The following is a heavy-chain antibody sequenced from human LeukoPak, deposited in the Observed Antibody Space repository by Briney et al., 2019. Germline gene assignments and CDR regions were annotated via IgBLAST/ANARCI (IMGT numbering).Heavy chain of an antibody. J-gene: IGHJ4*02. CDR2: TYTSGST. Sequence: SETLSLTCTVSGGSISSYDWSWIRQPAGKGLEWIGRTYTSGSTNYNPSLKSRVTMSVDMSKNQFSLKLSSMIAADTAVYSCARGKIMGDWGQGTLVTVSS. CDR3: ARGKIMGD. D-gene: IGHD3-16*01. V-gene: IGHV4-4*07. CDR1: GGSISSYD.